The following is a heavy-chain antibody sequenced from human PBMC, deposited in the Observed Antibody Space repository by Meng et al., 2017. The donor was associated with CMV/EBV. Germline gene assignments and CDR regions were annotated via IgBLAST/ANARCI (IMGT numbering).Heavy chain of an antibody. Sequence: GGSLRLSCAASGFTFSSYAMHWVRQAPGKGLEWVAVISYDGSNKYYADSVKGRFTISRDNSKNTLYLQMSSLRSEDTAVYYCARGPYQLLFSYFDYWGQGTLVTVSS. CDR3: ARGPYQLLFSYFDY. D-gene: IGHD2-2*01. V-gene: IGHV3-30-3*01. CDR1: GFTFSSYA. J-gene: IGHJ4*02. CDR2: ISYDGSNK.